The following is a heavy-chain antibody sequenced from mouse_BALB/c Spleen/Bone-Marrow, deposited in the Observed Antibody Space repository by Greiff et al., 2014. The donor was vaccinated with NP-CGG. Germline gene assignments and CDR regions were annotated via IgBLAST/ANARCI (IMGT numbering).Heavy chain of an antibody. D-gene: IGHD2-12*01. Sequence: QLQLQQSGAELVKPGTSVKLSCKTSGYTFTSYWMHWVKQRPGQGLEWIGEINPSNGRTNYNEKFKNKATLTVDKSSSTAYMHLSSLTSEDSTVYFCARTYSDSPYFYGMDYWGQGTSVTVSS. V-gene: IGHV1S81*02. CDR1: GYTFTSYW. CDR3: ARTYSDSPYFYGMDY. J-gene: IGHJ4*01. CDR2: INPSNGRT.